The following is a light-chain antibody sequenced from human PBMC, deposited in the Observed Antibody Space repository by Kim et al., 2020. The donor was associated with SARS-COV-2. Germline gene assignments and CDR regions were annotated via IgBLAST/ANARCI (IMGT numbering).Light chain of an antibody. CDR1: QSLNIW. V-gene: IGKV1-5*03. CDR3: QYYDSYWM. J-gene: IGKJ1*01. CDR2: KAS. Sequence: DIQMTQSPSTLPASVGDRVTITCRASQSLNIWLAWYQQKPGKAPKLLIYKASVLESGVPSRFSGSGSGTEFTLTISSLQPEDYATYYCQYYDSYWMFGQGTKVEIK.